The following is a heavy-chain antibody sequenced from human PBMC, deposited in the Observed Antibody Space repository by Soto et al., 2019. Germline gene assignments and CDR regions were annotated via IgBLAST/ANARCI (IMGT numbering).Heavy chain of an antibody. V-gene: IGHV1-69*02. CDR1: GDTFTFYS. D-gene: IGHD3-10*01. CDR2: INPILSMS. Sequence: QAQLVQSGAEVKRPGSSVKVSCKASGDTFTFYSINWVRQAPGLGLEWMGRINPILSMSNYAQRFQGRVTMTADKSTSTAYMEPSSLRSEDTAIYYCASSYGSGYRAFDYWGQGALVTVSS. CDR3: ASSYGSGYRAFDY. J-gene: IGHJ4*02.